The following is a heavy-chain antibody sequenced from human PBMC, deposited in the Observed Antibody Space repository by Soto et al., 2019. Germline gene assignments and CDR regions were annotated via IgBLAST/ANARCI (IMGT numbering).Heavy chain of an antibody. CDR3: ARGEYSSN. J-gene: IGHJ4*02. V-gene: IGHV4-34*01. CDR1: GGSFSCYY. CDR2: INHSGST. Sequence: SETLSLTCAVYGGSFSCYYWSWIRQPPGKGLEWIGEINHSGSTNYNPSLKSRVTISVDTSKNQFSLKLSSVTAADTAVYYCARGEYSSNWGQGTLVTVSS. D-gene: IGHD6-6*01.